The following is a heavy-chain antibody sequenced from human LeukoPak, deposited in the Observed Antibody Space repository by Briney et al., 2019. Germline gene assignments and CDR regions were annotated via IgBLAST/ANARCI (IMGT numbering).Heavy chain of an antibody. J-gene: IGHJ5*02. Sequence: GGSLRLSCAASGFTFSSYAMHWVRQAPGKGLEWVAVISYDGSNKYYADSVKGRFTISRDNSKNTLYLQMNSLRAEDTAVYYCARDWGQLAGTPNWFDPWGQGTLVTVSS. CDR1: GFTFSSYA. V-gene: IGHV3-30*04. D-gene: IGHD6-19*01. CDR3: ARDWGQLAGTPNWFDP. CDR2: ISYDGSNK.